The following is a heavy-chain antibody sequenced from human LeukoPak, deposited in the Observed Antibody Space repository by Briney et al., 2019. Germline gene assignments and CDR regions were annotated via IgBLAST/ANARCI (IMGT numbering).Heavy chain of an antibody. CDR2: INPNSGDT. CDR1: GYTFTGYY. D-gene: IGHD3-22*01. J-gene: IGHJ4*02. CDR3: ARDLPPYYYDSSGYWSFDY. Sequence: ASVKVSCKASGYTFTGYYVHWVRQAPGQGLEWMGRINPNSGDTNYAQKFQGRVTMNRDTSISTAYMELSSLRSEDTAVYYCARDLPPYYYDSSGYWSFDYWGQGTLVTVSS. V-gene: IGHV1-2*06.